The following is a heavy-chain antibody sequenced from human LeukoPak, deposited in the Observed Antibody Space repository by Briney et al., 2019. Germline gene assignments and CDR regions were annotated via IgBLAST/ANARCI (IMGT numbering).Heavy chain of an antibody. J-gene: IGHJ4*02. CDR3: AREIGEYSRSLGEYFDY. D-gene: IGHD6-6*01. Sequence: GRSLRLSCAASGFIFSSYAMHWVRQAPGKGLEWVAVIWYDGTNKYYADSVTGRFTISRDNSKSTLNLQMNSLRADDTAIYYCAREIGEYSRSLGEYFDYWGQGALVTVSS. V-gene: IGHV3-33*01. CDR1: GFIFSSYA. CDR2: IWYDGTNK.